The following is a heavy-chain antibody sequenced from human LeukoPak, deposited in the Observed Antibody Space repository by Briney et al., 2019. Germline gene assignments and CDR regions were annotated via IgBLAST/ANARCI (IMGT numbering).Heavy chain of an antibody. CDR2: IKENGSET. D-gene: IGHD6-13*01. CDR1: GFILSIYW. J-gene: IGHJ4*02. V-gene: IGHV3-7*04. Sequence: GGSLRLSCVASGFILSIYWMGWVRQAPGKGLEWVSNIKENGSETYYVVSVRGRFTISRDNSKNTLYLQVNSLRAEDTATYYCVRADFRGSSWDFAYWGQGALVTVSS. CDR3: VRADFRGSSWDFAY.